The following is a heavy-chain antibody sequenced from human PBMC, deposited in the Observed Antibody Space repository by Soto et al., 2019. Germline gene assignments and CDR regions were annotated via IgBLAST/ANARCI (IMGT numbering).Heavy chain of an antibody. Sequence: ASVKVSCKASGYTFTSYDINWVRQATGQGLEWMGWMNPNSGNTGYAQKFQGRVTMTRNTSISTAYMELSSLRSEDTAVYYCARQGRQCGNLGTVSHYMDVWGKGHTVTVSS. D-gene: IGHD6-19*01. V-gene: IGHV1-8*01. CDR3: ARQGRQCGNLGTVSHYMDV. CDR2: MNPNSGNT. J-gene: IGHJ6*03. CDR1: GYTFTSYD.